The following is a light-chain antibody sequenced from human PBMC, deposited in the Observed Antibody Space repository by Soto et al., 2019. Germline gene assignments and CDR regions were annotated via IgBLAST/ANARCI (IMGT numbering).Light chain of an antibody. CDR2: GAS. CDR3: QQYGSTPRK. Sequence: EIVLTQSPGTLSLSPGARATLSCRASQSVSSSNLAWSQQKPGQAPRLLIYGASSSATGIPDRFSGSGSGTDFTLTISRLESEYFAVYYCQQYGSTPRKFGQGTKVDIK. J-gene: IGKJ1*01. V-gene: IGKV3-20*01. CDR1: QSVSSSN.